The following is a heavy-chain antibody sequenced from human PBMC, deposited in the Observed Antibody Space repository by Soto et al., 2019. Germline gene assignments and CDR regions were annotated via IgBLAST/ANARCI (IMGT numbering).Heavy chain of an antibody. J-gene: IGHJ6*03. Sequence: GGSLRLSCAASGFTFSDYYMSWIRQAPGKGLEWVSYISSSGSTIYYADSVKGRFTISRDNAKNSLYLQMNSLRAEDTAVYYCARGLRQQLVRSYMDVWGKGTTVTVSS. V-gene: IGHV3-11*01. CDR2: ISSSGSTI. CDR3: ARGLRQQLVRSYMDV. CDR1: GFTFSDYY. D-gene: IGHD6-13*01.